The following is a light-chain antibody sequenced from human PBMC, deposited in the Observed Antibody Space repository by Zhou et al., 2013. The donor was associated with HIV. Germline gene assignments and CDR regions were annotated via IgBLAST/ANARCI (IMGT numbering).Light chain of an antibody. J-gene: IGKJ2*03. V-gene: IGKV1-5*03. CDR3: QQYNSYPYS. CDR2: KAS. Sequence: DIQMTQSPSSLSASAGDRVTIPCQASQIISDWLAWYQQKPGKAPKLLIYKASSLESGVPSRFSGSGSGTEFTLTISSLQPDDFATYYCQQYNSYPYSFGLGTKLEIK. CDR1: QIISDW.